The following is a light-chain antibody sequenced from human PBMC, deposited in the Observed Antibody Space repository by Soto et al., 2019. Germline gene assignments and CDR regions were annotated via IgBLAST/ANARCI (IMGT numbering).Light chain of an antibody. J-gene: IGLJ1*01. Sequence: QSVLTQPPSASGTPGQRVTISCSGSSSNIASKTVNWYQQLPGTAPKLLIYSNNQRPSGVPDRFSGSKSGTSASLAISGFQSEDEADYYCAAWDDSLNGLVFGTGTKLTVL. CDR3: AAWDDSLNGLV. CDR1: SSNIASKT. CDR2: SNN. V-gene: IGLV1-44*01.